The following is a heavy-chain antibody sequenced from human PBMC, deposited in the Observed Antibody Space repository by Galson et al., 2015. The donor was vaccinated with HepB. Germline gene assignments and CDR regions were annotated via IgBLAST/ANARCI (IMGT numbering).Heavy chain of an antibody. CDR1: GFTFTKYA. J-gene: IGHJ4*02. Sequence: LRLSCAASGFTFTKYAMSWVRQAPGQGLEWVSGISAGGGSTYYADSVKGRFIISRDDSKDTLYLQMNSLRAEDTAVYYCAKVANFLTGYYSSFDYWGQGTLVTVSS. CDR3: AKVANFLTGYYSSFDY. CDR2: ISAGGGST. D-gene: IGHD3/OR15-3a*01. V-gene: IGHV3-23*01.